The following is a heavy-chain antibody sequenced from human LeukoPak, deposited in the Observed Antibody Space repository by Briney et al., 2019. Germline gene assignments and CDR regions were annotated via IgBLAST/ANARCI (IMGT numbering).Heavy chain of an antibody. CDR3: ARSSDVDTAMGGAFDI. Sequence: SETLSLTCAVYGGSFSGYYWRWIRQPPGKGLEWIGEINHSGSTNYNPSLKSRVTISVDTSKDQFSLKLSSVTAADTAVYSCARSSDVDTAMGGAFDIWGQGTMVTVSS. CDR2: INHSGST. CDR1: GGSFSGYY. J-gene: IGHJ3*02. D-gene: IGHD5-18*01. V-gene: IGHV4-34*01.